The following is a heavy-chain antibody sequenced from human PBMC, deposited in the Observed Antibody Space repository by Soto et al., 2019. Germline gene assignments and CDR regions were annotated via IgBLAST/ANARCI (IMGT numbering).Heavy chain of an antibody. CDR3: ASWGFGYYYYYMDV. Sequence: EASVKVSCKASGYTFTSYDINWVRQATGQGLEWMGWMNPNSGNTGYAQKFQGRVTMTRNTSISTAYMELSSLRSEDTAVYYCASWGFGYYYYYMDVWGKGTTVTVSS. V-gene: IGHV1-8*01. J-gene: IGHJ6*03. D-gene: IGHD7-27*01. CDR1: GYTFTSYD. CDR2: MNPNSGNT.